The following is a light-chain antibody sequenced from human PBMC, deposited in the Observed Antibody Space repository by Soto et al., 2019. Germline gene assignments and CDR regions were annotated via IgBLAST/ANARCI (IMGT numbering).Light chain of an antibody. CDR2: DAS. CDR1: QTISTW. CDR3: QQYTNTNNPWM. J-gene: IGKJ1*01. Sequence: DIQVTESPPTLSASAGDRFTITFRASQTISTWMAWYQQKPGKAPKLLVYDASTLQSGVASRFSGSGSGTEFTLIISGLQPDDSATYYCQQYTNTNNPWMFGQGTKV. V-gene: IGKV1-5*01.